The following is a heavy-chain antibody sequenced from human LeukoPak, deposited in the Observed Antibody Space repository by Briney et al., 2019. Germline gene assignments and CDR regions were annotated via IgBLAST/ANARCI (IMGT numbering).Heavy chain of an antibody. D-gene: IGHD3-22*01. CDR2: ISSTGSTT. CDR1: GFSFSGHW. V-gene: IGHV3-74*01. J-gene: IGHJ4*02. CDR3: ASWYYYDSSGYSFDY. Sequence: GGSLRLSCTASGFSFSGHWMHWARQLPGKGLVWVSRISSTGSTTSYADSVKGRFTISRDNSKNTLYLQMNSLRAEDTAVYYCASWYYYDSSGYSFDYWGQGTLVTVSS.